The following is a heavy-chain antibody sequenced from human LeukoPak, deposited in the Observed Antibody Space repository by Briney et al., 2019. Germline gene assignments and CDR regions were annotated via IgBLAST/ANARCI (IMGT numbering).Heavy chain of an antibody. D-gene: IGHD3-16*01. CDR2: INPSGGST. V-gene: IGHV1-46*01. CDR1: GYTFTSYY. Sequence: GASVKVSCKASGYTFTSYYMHWVRQAPGQGLERMGIINPSGGSTSYAQKFQGRVTMTRDTSTSTVYMELSSLRSEDTAVYYCARDQAGGTPLTHWGQGTLVTVSS. J-gene: IGHJ4*02. CDR3: ARDQAGGTPLTH.